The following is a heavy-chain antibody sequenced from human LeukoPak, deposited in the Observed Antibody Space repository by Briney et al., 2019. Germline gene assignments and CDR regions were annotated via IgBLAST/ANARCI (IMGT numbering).Heavy chain of an antibody. V-gene: IGHV1-58*02. CDR3: AADYIRSNYYYGMDV. CDR2: IVVGSGNT. D-gene: IGHD1-14*01. J-gene: IGHJ6*02. CDR1: GFTFTSSA. Sequence: ASVKVSCKASGFTFTSSAMQWVRQARGQRLEWIGWIVVGSGNTNYAQKFQERVTITRDMSTSTAYMEPSSLRSEDTAVYYCAADYIRSNYYYGMDVWGQGTTVTVSS.